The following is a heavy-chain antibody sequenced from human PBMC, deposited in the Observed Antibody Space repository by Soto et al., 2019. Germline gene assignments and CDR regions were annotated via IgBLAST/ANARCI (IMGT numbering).Heavy chain of an antibody. J-gene: IGHJ4*02. V-gene: IGHV4-4*02. CDR2: INHRGSA. CDR1: GASVSSTYW. Sequence: SETLSLTCAVSGASVSSTYWWSWVRQPPGKGPEWIGEINHRGSANYNPSLKSRVTISVDISKSQFSLRLTSVTAADTAVYYCARYNAASGTYYFDFWGQGALVTSPQ. CDR3: ARYNAASGTYYFDF. D-gene: IGHD6-13*01.